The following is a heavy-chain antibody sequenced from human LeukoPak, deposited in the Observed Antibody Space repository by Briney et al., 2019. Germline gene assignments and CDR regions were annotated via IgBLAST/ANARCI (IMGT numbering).Heavy chain of an antibody. CDR3: ARDDDIVVVPAGGFDP. D-gene: IGHD2-2*01. J-gene: IGHJ5*02. Sequence: ASVKVSCKASGYTFTGYYMHWVRQAPGQGLEWMGWINPNSGGTNYAQKFQGRVTMTRDTSISTAYTELSRLRSDDTAVYYCARDDDIVVVPAGGFDPWGQGTLVTVSS. CDR1: GYTFTGYY. V-gene: IGHV1-2*02. CDR2: INPNSGGT.